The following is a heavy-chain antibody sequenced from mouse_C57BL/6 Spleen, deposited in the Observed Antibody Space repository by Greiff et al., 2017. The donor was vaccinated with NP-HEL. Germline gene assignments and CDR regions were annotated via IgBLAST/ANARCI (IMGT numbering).Heavy chain of an antibody. V-gene: IGHV1-80*01. CDR3: ARNWEGYFDY. J-gene: IGHJ2*01. Sequence: QVQLQQSGAELVKPGASVKISCKASGYAFSSYWMNWVKQRPGKGLEWIGQIYPGDGDTNYNGKFKGKATLTADKSSSTAYMQFSSLTSEDSAIYYCARNWEGYFDYWGQGTTLTVSS. CDR2: IYPGDGDT. CDR1: GYAFSSYW. D-gene: IGHD4-1*01.